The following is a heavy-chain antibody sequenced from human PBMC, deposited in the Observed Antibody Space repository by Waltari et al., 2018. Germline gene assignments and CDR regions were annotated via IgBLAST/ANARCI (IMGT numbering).Heavy chain of an antibody. V-gene: IGHV4-38-2*01. J-gene: IGHJ4*02. CDR1: GYSISSGYY. Sequence: QVQLQESGPGLVKPSETLSLTCAVSGYSISSGYYWGWIRQPPGKGPEWIGSIYHSGSTYYNPSLKSRVTISVDTSKNQFSLKLSSVTAADTAVYYCARQIAVAGSSLDYWGQGTLVTVSS. CDR3: ARQIAVAGSSLDY. CDR2: IYHSGST. D-gene: IGHD6-19*01.